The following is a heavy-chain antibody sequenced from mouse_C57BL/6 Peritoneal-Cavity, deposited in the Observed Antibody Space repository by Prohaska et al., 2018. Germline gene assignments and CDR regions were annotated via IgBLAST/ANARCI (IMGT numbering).Heavy chain of an antibody. CDR3: ASYYGSSHFGY. D-gene: IGHD1-1*01. CDR1: GYTFTDYY. CDR2: INPYNGGT. J-gene: IGHJ2*01. Sequence: EVQLQQSGPVLVKPGASVKMSCKASGYTFTDYYMNWVKQSHGKSLEWIGVINPYNGGTSYNQKFKGKATLTVDKSSSTAYTELNSLTSEDSAVYYCASYYGSSHFGYWGQGTTLTVSS. V-gene: IGHV1-19*01.